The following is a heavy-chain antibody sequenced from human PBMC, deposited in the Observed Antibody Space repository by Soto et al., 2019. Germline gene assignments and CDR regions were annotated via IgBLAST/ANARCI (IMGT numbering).Heavy chain of an antibody. CDR3: ARLQLVQKVIDY. CDR2: IFYSGGT. D-gene: IGHD1-1*01. CDR1: GDSISTYY. J-gene: IGHJ4*02. Sequence: TKTLSLTCTVSGDSISTYYWSWIRQPPGKGLQWIGYIFYSGGTAYNPSLKSRVTISLDMSKKQISLKLSSVTTADTATYFCARLQLVQKVIDYWGQGTLVPVYS. V-gene: IGHV4-59*01.